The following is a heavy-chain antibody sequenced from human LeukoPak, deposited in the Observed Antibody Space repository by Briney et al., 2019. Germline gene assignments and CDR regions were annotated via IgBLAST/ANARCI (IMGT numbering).Heavy chain of an antibody. CDR1: GYTCTSYG. V-gene: IGHV1-18*01. J-gene: IGHJ4*02. Sequence: ASVKVSCKASGYTCTSYGISWVRQAPGQGLEWVGWISAYNGNTNYAQQLQGTVPTPTDPSTSTPYMALRSLSSDDTAVYYCARLNGKWGWNYEARPFYFDYWGQGTLVTVSS. CDR2: ISAYNGNT. D-gene: IGHD1-7*01. CDR3: ARLNGKWGWNYEARPFYFDY.